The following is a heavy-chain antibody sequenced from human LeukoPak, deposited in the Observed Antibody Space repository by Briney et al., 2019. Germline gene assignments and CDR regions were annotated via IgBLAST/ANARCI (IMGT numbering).Heavy chain of an antibody. CDR3: ARSPERWLQLGAFDI. Sequence: GGSLRLSCAASGFTFSSYAMHWVRQAPGKGLEWVAVISYDGSNKYYADSVKGRFTISRDNAKNSLYLQMNSLRAEDTAVYYCARSPERWLQLGAFDIWGQGTMVTVSS. J-gene: IGHJ3*02. V-gene: IGHV3-30-3*01. D-gene: IGHD5-24*01. CDR1: GFTFSSYA. CDR2: ISYDGSNK.